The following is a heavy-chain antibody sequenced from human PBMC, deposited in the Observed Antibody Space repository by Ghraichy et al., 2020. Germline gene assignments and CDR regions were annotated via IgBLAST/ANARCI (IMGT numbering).Heavy chain of an antibody. Sequence: GESLNISCAASGFTFSSYGMHWVRQAPGKGLEWVAFIRYDGSNKYYADSVKGRFTISRDNSKNTLYLQMNSLRAEDTAVYYCAKVIVKVVTGVEPDYWGQGTLVTVSS. CDR2: IRYDGSNK. CDR1: GFTFSSYG. CDR3: AKVIVKVVTGVEPDY. D-gene: IGHD4-23*01. J-gene: IGHJ4*02. V-gene: IGHV3-30*02.